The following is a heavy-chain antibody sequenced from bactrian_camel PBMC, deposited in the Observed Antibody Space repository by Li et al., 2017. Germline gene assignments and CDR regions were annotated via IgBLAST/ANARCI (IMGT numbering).Heavy chain of an antibody. D-gene: IGHD4*01. CDR3: AKGVYANSEYAPHNN. V-gene: IGHV3S1*01. Sequence: HVQLVESGGGLVQPGGSLRLSCAASGFTFSYYTMSWVRQAPGKGLEWVSIIWPDGSATYYADSVKGRFTISRDNAKNMVYLQLNSLKTEDSAMYYCAKGVYANSEYAPHNNWGQGTQVTVS. CDR1: GFTFSYYT. J-gene: IGHJ4*01. CDR2: IWPDGSAT.